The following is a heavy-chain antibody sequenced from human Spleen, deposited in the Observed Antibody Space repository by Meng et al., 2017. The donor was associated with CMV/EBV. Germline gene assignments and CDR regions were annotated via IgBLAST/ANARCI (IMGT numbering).Heavy chain of an antibody. CDR3: ARDGAYCSSTSCPGPFDY. D-gene: IGHD2-2*01. J-gene: IGHJ4*02. CDR1: GFTFSSYW. V-gene: IGHV3-7*01. Sequence: GGSLRLSCAASGFTFSSYWMSWVRQAPGKGLEWVANIKQDGSEKYYVDSVKGRFTISRNNAKNSLYLQMNSLRAEDTAVYYCARDGAYCSSTSCPGPFDYWGQGTLVTVSS. CDR2: IKQDGSEK.